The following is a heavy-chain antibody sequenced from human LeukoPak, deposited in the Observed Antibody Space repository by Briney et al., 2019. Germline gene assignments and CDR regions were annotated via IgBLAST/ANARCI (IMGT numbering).Heavy chain of an antibody. CDR2: LSSGGIT. J-gene: IGHJ6*03. CDR3: ARGWGDIVATIGAYYYMDV. CDR1: GGPITSSSFC. V-gene: IGHV4-39*07. Sequence: SATLTLTCTVSGGPITSSSFCWGWIRQTPGEGLEWIGRLSSGGITYYNPSLASRVTISVDTSKNQFSLKLSSVTAADSAVYYCARGWGDIVATIGAYYYMDVWGKGTTVTVSS. D-gene: IGHD5-12*01.